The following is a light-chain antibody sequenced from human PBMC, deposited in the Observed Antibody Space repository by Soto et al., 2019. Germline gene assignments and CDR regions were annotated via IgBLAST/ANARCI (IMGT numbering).Light chain of an antibody. J-gene: IGLJ1*01. V-gene: IGLV2-14*01. Sequence: QSALTQPASLSGSPGQSITISCTGTSSDIGAYDYVSWFQQHPGKAPKLMISEVANRPSGVSNRFSGSKSGSTASLIISRLQTEDEADYYCVSYTSSTTYVFGTGTKVTVL. CDR2: EVA. CDR3: VSYTSSTTYV. CDR1: SSDIGAYDY.